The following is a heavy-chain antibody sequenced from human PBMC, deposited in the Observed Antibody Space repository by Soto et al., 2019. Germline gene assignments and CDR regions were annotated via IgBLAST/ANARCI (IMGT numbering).Heavy chain of an antibody. V-gene: IGHV3-30*18. CDR3: AKDTWYHRSAWFGSGYYYYGMDV. Sequence: QVQLVESGGGVVQPGRSLRLSCADSGFTFSRYGMHWVRQAPGKGLEWVAVISYDGSNKYYADSVKGRFTISRDNSKNTLYLKRNGLRAEATVVYYCAKDTWYHRSAWFGSGYYYYGMDVWAKGPRSPSP. CDR2: ISYDGSNK. CDR1: GFTFSRYG. D-gene: IGHD6-19*01. J-gene: IGHJ6*02.